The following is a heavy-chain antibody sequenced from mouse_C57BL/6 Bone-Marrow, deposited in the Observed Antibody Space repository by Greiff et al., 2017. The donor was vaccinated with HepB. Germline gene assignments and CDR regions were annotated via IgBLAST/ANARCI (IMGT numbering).Heavy chain of an antibody. V-gene: IGHV2-9-1*01. CDR2: IWTGGGT. D-gene: IGHD1-1*01. CDR1: GFSLTSYA. CDR3: ARNSLLTTVVAGDAMDY. J-gene: IGHJ4*01. Sequence: VHLVESGPGLVAPSQSLSITCTVSGFSLTSYAISWVRQPPGKGLEWLGVIWTGGGTNYNSALKSRLSISKDNSKSQVFLKMNSLQTDDTARYYCARNSLLTTVVAGDAMDYWGQGTSVTVSS.